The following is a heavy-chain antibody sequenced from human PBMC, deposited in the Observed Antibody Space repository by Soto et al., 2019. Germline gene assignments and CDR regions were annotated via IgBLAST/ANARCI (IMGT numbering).Heavy chain of an antibody. CDR2: INHSGST. J-gene: IGHJ6*03. CDR1: GGFFSGYY. D-gene: IGHD4-17*01. CDR3: ARGGRTVTTDYYYYMDV. V-gene: IGHV4-34*01. Sequence: PSETLSPTRAVYGGFFSGYYWSWVRQPPGKGLEWIGEINHSGSTNYNPSLKSRVTISVDTSKNQFSLKLSSVTAADTAVYYCARGGRTVTTDYYYYMDVWGKGTTVTVSS.